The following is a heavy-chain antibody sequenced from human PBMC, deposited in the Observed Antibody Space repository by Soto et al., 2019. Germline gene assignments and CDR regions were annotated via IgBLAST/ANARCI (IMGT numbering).Heavy chain of an antibody. D-gene: IGHD3-9*01. Sequence: EVQLLESGGGLVQPGGSLRLSCAASGFTFSSYAMSWVRQAPGKGLEWVSAISGSGGSTYYADSVKGRFTISRDNSKNTLYLQMNSLRAEDTAVYYCAKARDYDILTGYYPAVSDYWGQGTLVTVSS. V-gene: IGHV3-23*01. CDR1: GFTFSSYA. J-gene: IGHJ4*02. CDR3: AKARDYDILTGYYPAVSDY. CDR2: ISGSGGST.